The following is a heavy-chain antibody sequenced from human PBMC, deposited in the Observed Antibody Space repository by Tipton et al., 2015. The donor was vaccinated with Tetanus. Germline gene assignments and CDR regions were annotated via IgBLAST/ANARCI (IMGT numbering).Heavy chain of an antibody. D-gene: IGHD3-3*01. CDR3: ARANYDFPKKGAFDS. CDR2: ISYSGST. CDR1: GGSVRGGDYS. Sequence: LRLSCTVSGGSVRGGDYSWNWIRQPPGKGLEWIGYISYSGSTNSNYSLKSRITISQDTSKNQFSLKLTSVTAADTAVYYCARANYDFPKKGAFDSWGQGTLVIVSS. J-gene: IGHJ4*02. V-gene: IGHV4-61*08.